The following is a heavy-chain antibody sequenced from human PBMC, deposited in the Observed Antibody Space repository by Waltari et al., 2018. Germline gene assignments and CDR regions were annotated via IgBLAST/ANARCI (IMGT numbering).Heavy chain of an antibody. CDR2: LKQDGSEK. D-gene: IGHD5-18*01. V-gene: IGHV3-7*03. Sequence: QAPGTGLEWVANLKQDGSEKYYVDSVKGRFTISRDNAKTSLYLEMNSLRVEDTAVYYCARDGGYGADYWGQGTLVTVSS. CDR3: ARDGGYGADY. J-gene: IGHJ4*02.